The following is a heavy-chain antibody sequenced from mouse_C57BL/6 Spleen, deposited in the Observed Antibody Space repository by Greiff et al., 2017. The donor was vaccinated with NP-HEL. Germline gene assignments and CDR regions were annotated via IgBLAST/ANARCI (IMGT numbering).Heavy chain of an antibody. D-gene: IGHD2-1*01. J-gene: IGHJ2*01. CDR1: GYAFSSSW. CDR3: AMIYYGNYDDY. Sequence: QVQLQQSGPELVKPGASVKISCKASGYAFSSSWMNWVKQRPGKGLEWIGRIYPGDGDTNYNGKFKGKATLTADKSSSTAYMQLSSLTSEDSAVYCCAMIYYGNYDDYWGQGTTLTVSS. V-gene: IGHV1-82*01. CDR2: IYPGDGDT.